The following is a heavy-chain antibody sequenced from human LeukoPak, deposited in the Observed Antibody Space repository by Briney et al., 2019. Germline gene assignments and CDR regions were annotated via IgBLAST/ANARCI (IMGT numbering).Heavy chain of an antibody. V-gene: IGHV4-34*01. D-gene: IGHD3-22*01. CDR2: INQSGST. Sequence: SETLSLTCAVYGGSFSVYYWSCIRQPPGKGLEWIGEINQSGSTNYNPSLKSRVTISVDTSKNQFSLKLSSVTAADRAVYYCAVSGYYDSSGYTGSDAFDIWGQGTMVTVSS. CDR3: AVSGYYDSSGYTGSDAFDI. CDR1: GGSFSVYY. J-gene: IGHJ3*02.